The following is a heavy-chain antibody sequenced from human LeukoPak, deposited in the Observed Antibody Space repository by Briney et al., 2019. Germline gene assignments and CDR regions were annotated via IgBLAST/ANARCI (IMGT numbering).Heavy chain of an antibody. CDR2: INHSGST. J-gene: IGHJ5*02. D-gene: IGHD3-10*01. V-gene: IGHV4-34*01. CDR3: ARWKPLWFGEADNWFDP. Sequence: PSETLSRTCAGYGGSFSGYYWSWIRHAPGNGLEWIGEINHSGSTNYNPSLKSRVTITVDTSKNQFSLKLSSVTAADTAVYYCARWKPLWFGEADNWFDPWGQGTLVTVSS. CDR1: GGSFSGYY.